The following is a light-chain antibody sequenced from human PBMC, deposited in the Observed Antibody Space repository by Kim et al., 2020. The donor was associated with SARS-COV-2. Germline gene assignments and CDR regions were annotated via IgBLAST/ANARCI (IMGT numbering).Light chain of an antibody. CDR1: NSDVGGYNY. CDR3: SSYAGSNNFV. V-gene: IGLV2-8*01. J-gene: IGLJ1*01. Sequence: QSVVTQPPSASGSPGQSVTISCTGSNSDVGGYNYVSWYQQYPGKAAKVMIYEVSKRPSGVPDRFSGSKSGNTASLTVSGLQAEDEAEYYCSSYAGSNNFVFGTGTKVTVL. CDR2: EVS.